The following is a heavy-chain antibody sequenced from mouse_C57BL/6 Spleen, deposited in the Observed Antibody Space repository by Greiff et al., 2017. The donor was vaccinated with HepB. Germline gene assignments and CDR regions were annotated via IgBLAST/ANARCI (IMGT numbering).Heavy chain of an antibody. V-gene: IGHV1-55*01. CDR2: IYPGSGST. Sequence: QVQLQQPGAELVKPGASVKMSCKASGYTFTSYWITWVKQRPGQGLEWIGDIYPGSGSTNYNEKFKSKATLTVDTSSSTAYMQLSSLTSEDSAVYYCAREHYSNYRAWFAYWGQGTLVTVSA. J-gene: IGHJ3*01. CDR3: AREHYSNYRAWFAY. D-gene: IGHD2-5*01. CDR1: GYTFTSYW.